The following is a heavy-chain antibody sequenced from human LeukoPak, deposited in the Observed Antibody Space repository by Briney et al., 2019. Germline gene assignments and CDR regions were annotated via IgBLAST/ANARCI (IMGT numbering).Heavy chain of an antibody. CDR3: AREGYYDSSGLDY. V-gene: IGHV3-53*01. CDR1: GFTFSNAW. D-gene: IGHD3-22*01. Sequence: GGSLRLSCAASGFTFSNAWMSWVRQAPGKGLEWVSVIYSGGSTYYADSVKGRFTISRDNSKNTLYLQMNSLRAEDTAVYYCAREGYYDSSGLDYWGQGTLVTVSS. CDR2: IYSGGST. J-gene: IGHJ4*02.